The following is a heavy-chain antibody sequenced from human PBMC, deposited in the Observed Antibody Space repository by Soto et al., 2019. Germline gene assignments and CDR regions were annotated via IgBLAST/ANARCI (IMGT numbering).Heavy chain of an antibody. CDR1: GFTFSSYS. D-gene: IGHD7-27*01. CDR2: ISSSSSYI. CDR3: ARVLTGDAFDI. Sequence: GESLKISCAASGFTFSSYSMNWVRQAPGKGLEWVSSISSSSSYIYYADSVKGRFTISRDNAKNSLYLQMNSLRAEDTAVYYCARVLTGDAFDIWGQGTMVTVSS. V-gene: IGHV3-21*01. J-gene: IGHJ3*02.